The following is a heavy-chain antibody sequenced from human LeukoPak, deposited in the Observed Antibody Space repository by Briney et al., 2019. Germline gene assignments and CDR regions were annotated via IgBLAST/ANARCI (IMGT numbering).Heavy chain of an antibody. CDR2: TYYSGST. CDR1: GGSISSYY. D-gene: IGHD6-19*01. CDR3: ASAVAGNVFDP. J-gene: IGHJ5*02. V-gene: IGHV4-59*08. Sequence: SETLSFTCTVSGGSISSYYWSWIRQPPGKGLEWIGNTYYSGSTNYNPSLKGRVTLSVDTSKNQFSLKLSSVTAADTAVYYCASAVAGNVFDPWGQGTLVTVSS.